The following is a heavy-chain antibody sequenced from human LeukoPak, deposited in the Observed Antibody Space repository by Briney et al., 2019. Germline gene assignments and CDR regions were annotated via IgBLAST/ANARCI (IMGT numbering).Heavy chain of an antibody. D-gene: IGHD1-1*01. V-gene: IGHV3-7*01. J-gene: IGHJ4*02. CDR1: DFTFSSYW. CDR2: INQDGSDK. Sequence: PGGSLRLSCAASDFTFSSYWMSWVRQAPGKGLEWVANINQDGSDKRYMDSVRGRFTISRDNAKNSLSLHMDSLRAGDTAVYYCARVGYNWDDDGVDYWGQGTLVTVSS. CDR3: ARVGYNWDDDGVDY.